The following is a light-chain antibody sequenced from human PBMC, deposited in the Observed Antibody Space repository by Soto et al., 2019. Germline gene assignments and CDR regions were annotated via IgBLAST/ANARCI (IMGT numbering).Light chain of an antibody. CDR3: QSYDSSLSGWV. CDR2: GNS. V-gene: IGLV1-40*01. CDR1: SSNIGAGYD. Sequence: QSVLTQPPSVSEAPGQRVTISCTGSSSNIGAGYDVHWYQQLPGTAPKLLIYGNSNRPSGVPDRFSGSKSGTSASLAITGPQGEDGADFYCQSYDSSLSGWVFGGGTKLTVL. J-gene: IGLJ3*02.